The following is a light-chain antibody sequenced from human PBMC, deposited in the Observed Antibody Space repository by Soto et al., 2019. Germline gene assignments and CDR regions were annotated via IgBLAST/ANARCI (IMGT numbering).Light chain of an antibody. CDR2: DAS. CDR1: QDISRA. J-gene: IGKJ1*01. Sequence: AIHLTQSPSSLSASVGDGVTITCRASQDISRALAWYQQKPGKAPKLLIYDASTLGGGVTSRFSGSGSGTDFTLTISSLQPEDFATYYCQQFNNYFRTFGQGTKVEIK. CDR3: QQFNNYFRT. V-gene: IGKV1D-13*01.